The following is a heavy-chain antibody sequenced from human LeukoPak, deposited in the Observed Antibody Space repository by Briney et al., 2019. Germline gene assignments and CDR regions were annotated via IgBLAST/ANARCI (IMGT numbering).Heavy chain of an antibody. D-gene: IGHD2-15*01. Sequence: SVKVSCKASGGAFSSYAISWVRQAPGQGLEWMGRIIPIFGTANYAQKFQGRVTITTDESTSTAYMELSSLRSEDTAVYYCARGPLSRYCSGGSCSDTAMVLVFDYWGQGTLVTVSS. CDR1: GGAFSSYA. V-gene: IGHV1-69*05. J-gene: IGHJ4*02. CDR2: IIPIFGTA. CDR3: ARGPLSRYCSGGSCSDTAMVLVFDY.